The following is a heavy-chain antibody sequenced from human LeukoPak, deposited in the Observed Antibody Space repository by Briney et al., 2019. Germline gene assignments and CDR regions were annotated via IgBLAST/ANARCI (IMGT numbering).Heavy chain of an antibody. J-gene: IGHJ6*02. CDR3: AATSPNYFYAMDV. CDR1: GFTFSNYA. CDR2: ISGIGDNT. Sequence: PGGPLRLSCAASGFTFSNYAMSWVRQAPGKGLEWVSAISGIGDNTYYADSVKGRFTISRDNSKNTLFLQMNSLTAEDTAVYYCAATSPNYFYAMDVWGQGTTVTVSS. V-gene: IGHV3-23*01.